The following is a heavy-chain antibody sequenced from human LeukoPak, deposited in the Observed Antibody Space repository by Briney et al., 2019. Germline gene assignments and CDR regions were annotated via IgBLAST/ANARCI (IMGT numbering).Heavy chain of an antibody. V-gene: IGHV4-59*01. D-gene: IGHD4-17*01. Sequence: SETLSLTCTVSGGSISSYYWSWIRQPPGTGLEWIGSIYYSGSTNYNPSLKSRVTIPVDTSKNQFSLKLSSVTAADTAVYYCAEELPSGDYERGYFDYWGQGTLVTVSS. CDR1: GGSISSYY. J-gene: IGHJ4*02. CDR3: AEELPSGDYERGYFDY. CDR2: IYYSGST.